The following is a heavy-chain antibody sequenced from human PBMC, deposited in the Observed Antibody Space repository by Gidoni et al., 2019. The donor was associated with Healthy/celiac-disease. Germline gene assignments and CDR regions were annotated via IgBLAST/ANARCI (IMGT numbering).Heavy chain of an antibody. Sequence: QVQLVESGGGVVQPGRSLRLSCAASGFTFSSSGMHWVRQAPGKGLEWVAVIWYDGSNKYYADSVKGRFTISRDNSKNTLYLQMNSLRAEDTAVYYCARDGGVVYARYYFDYWGQGTLVTVSS. V-gene: IGHV3-33*01. J-gene: IGHJ4*02. CDR1: GFTFSSSG. CDR2: IWYDGSNK. CDR3: ARDGGVVYARYYFDY. D-gene: IGHD2-8*02.